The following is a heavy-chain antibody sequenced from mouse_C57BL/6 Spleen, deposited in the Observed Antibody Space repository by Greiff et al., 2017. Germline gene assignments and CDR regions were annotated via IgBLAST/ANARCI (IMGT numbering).Heavy chain of an antibody. Sequence: VQLQQSGAELVKPGASVKISCTASGYAFSSYWMNWVHQRPGKGLEWIGQIYPGDGDTNYNGKFKGKATLTADKSSSKAYMQLSRLTSEDSAVYFCARDPPGTRGYYFDYRGQGTTLTVSS. D-gene: IGHD4-1*01. CDR2: IYPGDGDT. J-gene: IGHJ2*01. CDR3: ARDPPGTRGYYFDY. CDR1: GYAFSSYW. V-gene: IGHV1-80*01.